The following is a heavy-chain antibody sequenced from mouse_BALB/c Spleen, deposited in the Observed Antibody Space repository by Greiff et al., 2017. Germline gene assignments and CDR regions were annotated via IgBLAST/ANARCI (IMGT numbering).Heavy chain of an antibody. J-gene: IGHJ1*01. CDR3: ARREYGYDLNFDV. CDR1: GYAFTSYN. V-gene: IGHV1S135*01. D-gene: IGHD2-2*01. Sequence: LQESGPELVKPGASVKVSCKASGYAFTSYNMYWVKQSHGKSLEWIGYIDPYNGGTSYNQKFKGKATLTVDKSSSTAYMHLNSLTSEDSAVYYCARREYGYDLNFDVWGAGTTVTVSS. CDR2: IDPYNGGT.